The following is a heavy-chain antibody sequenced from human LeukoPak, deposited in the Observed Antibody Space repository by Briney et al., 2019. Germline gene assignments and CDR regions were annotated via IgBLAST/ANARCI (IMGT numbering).Heavy chain of an antibody. CDR1: GGSISSYY. J-gene: IGHJ6*02. CDR2: IYYSGST. CDR3: ARGYCSGGSCYSAYYYYYGMDV. D-gene: IGHD2-15*01. Sequence: SETLSPTCTVSGGSISSYYWSWIRQPPGKGLEWIGYIYYSGSTNYNPSLKSRVTISVDTSKNQFSLKLSSVTAADTAVYYCARGYCSGGSCYSAYYYYYGMDVWGQGTTVTVSS. V-gene: IGHV4-59*01.